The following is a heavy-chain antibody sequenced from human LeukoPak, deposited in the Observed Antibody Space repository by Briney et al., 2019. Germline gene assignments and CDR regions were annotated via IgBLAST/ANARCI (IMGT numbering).Heavy chain of an antibody. V-gene: IGHV1-46*01. CDR1: GYSFTSYY. CDR2: INPSGGST. D-gene: IGHD1-26*01. Sequence: ASVKVSCKASGYSFTSYYMHWVRQAPGQGLEWMGIINPSGGSTSYAQKFQGRVTMTRDMSTSTDYMELISLRSEDTAVYYCARDNSVGDTAWWFDPWGQGTLVTVSS. CDR3: ARDNSVGDTAWWFDP. J-gene: IGHJ5*02.